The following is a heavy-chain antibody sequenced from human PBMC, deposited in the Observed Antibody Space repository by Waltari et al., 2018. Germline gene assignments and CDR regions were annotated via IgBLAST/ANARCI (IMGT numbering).Heavy chain of an antibody. V-gene: IGHV3-23*01. CDR1: KFAFNIYA. D-gene: IGHD6-25*01. CDR2: ISSSGENH. CDR3: AKSGPAEAVDY. Sequence: LESGGGLFQPGGSLRLSCVASKFAFNIYAMSWVRQAPGKGLEWVSTISSSGENHYYADAVKGRFTISKDDSRSTLFLQMNSLRVEDTAMYYCAKSGPAEAVDYWGQGTLVAVSS. J-gene: IGHJ4*02.